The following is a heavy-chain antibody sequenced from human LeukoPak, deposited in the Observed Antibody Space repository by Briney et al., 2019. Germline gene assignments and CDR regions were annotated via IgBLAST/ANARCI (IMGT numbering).Heavy chain of an antibody. CDR1: GGSVTSVSNY. CDR3: ARAGYTSGWYGRFYFDY. V-gene: IGHV4-39*05. J-gene: IGHJ4*02. Sequence: SETPSLTCTVSGGSVTSVSNYWGWIRQPPGKGLEWIGSVDYSGRTYYNPSLQSRATISVDTSKNQFSLKMISVTAADTAVFYCARAGYTSGWYGRFYFDYWGQGSLVAVSS. CDR2: VDYSGRT. D-gene: IGHD6-19*01.